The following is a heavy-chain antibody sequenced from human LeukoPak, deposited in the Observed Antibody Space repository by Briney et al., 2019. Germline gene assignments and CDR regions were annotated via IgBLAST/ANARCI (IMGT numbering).Heavy chain of an antibody. V-gene: IGHV4-59*12. Sequence: SETLSLTCTVSGGSISSYYWSWIRQPPGKGLEWIGYIYYSGSTNYNPSLKSRVTMSVDTSKNQFSLKLSSVTAADTAVYYCARGEWLRLRAFGIWGQGTMVTVSS. J-gene: IGHJ3*02. CDR2: IYYSGST. CDR3: ARGEWLRLRAFGI. CDR1: GGSISSYY. D-gene: IGHD5-12*01.